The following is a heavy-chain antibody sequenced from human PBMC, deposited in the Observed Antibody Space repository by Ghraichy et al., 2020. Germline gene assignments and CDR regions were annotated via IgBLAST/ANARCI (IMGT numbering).Heavy chain of an antibody. V-gene: IGHV3-21*01. CDR3: ARVLGSRSYTRGMDV. J-gene: IGHJ6*02. D-gene: IGHD3-10*01. CDR2: ITSSSNSI. Sequence: GGSLRLSCAASTFTFSPSTMDWVRQAPGKGLEWVASITSSSNSIHYAYPVKGRFSVSRDNAKNSLFLQRNSLRAEDTALYYCARVLGSRSYTRGMDVWGQGTTGTVSS. CDR1: TFTFSPST.